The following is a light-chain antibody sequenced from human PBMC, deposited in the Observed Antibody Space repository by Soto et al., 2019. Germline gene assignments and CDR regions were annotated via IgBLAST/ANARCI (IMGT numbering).Light chain of an antibody. CDR3: QQYNNGPPMGT. J-gene: IGKJ4*01. CDR1: QSVNIN. Sequence: EIVMTHSPATLSVSPWEIATLSCRASQSVNINLAWYQQKPGQAPRLLIQGASTRATGTPARFSGSGSGTEFTLTISSLQSEDFAVYYCQQYNNGPPMGTFGGGTKVDIK. V-gene: IGKV3-15*01. CDR2: GAS.